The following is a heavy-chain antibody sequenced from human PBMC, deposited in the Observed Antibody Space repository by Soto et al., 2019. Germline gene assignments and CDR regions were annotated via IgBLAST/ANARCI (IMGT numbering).Heavy chain of an antibody. D-gene: IGHD3-22*01. V-gene: IGHV4-4*07. Sequence: QVQLQESGPGLVKPSETLSLTCTVSGGSMSGYFWSWIRQSAGKGLEWIGRIYSSGNTNYSPSLKSRVTMSVDTSKNQFSLRLSSVTAADTAVYYCARFSSGYNGRTDAFDIWGQGTMVTVSS. CDR2: IYSSGNT. CDR3: ARFSSGYNGRTDAFDI. J-gene: IGHJ3*02. CDR1: GGSMSGYF.